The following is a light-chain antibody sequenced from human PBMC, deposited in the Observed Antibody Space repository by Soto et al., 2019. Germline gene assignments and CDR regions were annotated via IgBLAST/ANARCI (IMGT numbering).Light chain of an antibody. V-gene: IGKV1-39*01. CDR2: AES. CDR3: QQADTFPIT. Sequence: DIHMTQFPSSLSASVGDIVTITCRASQSISSYLNWYQQKPGKAPKILIYAESSLQSGVPSRFSGSGFGTDLNLTISRLQPEDSAIYYCQQADTFPITFGQGTRLEIK. CDR1: QSISSY. J-gene: IGKJ5*01.